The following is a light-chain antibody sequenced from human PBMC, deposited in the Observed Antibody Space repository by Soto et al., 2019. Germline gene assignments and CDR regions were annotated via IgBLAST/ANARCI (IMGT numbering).Light chain of an antibody. CDR1: GSDIGYFNY. J-gene: IGLJ1*01. CDR3: KSYAVVSTYV. Sequence: QSALTQPASVSGSPGQSITISCTGTGSDIGYFNYVSWYQQQPGKAPKLMIYEVDNRPSGVSIRFSGSKSGSTASLTISGLQAEDEADYYCKSYAVVSTYVLGTGTKLTVL. CDR2: EVD. V-gene: IGLV2-14*01.